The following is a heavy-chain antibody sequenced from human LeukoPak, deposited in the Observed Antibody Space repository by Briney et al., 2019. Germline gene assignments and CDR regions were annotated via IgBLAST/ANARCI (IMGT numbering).Heavy chain of an antibody. D-gene: IGHD6-13*01. CDR2: IYYSGST. Sequence: PSETLSLICTVSGGSISSSYWSWIRQPPGKGLEWIGYIYYSGSTYYKPSLRSRVTMPVDTSKNQLSLKLSSVTAADTAVYYCARQVTAAAGTNWFDPWGQGTLVTVSS. V-gene: IGHV4-59*08. CDR3: ARQVTAAAGTNWFDP. J-gene: IGHJ5*02. CDR1: GGSISSSY.